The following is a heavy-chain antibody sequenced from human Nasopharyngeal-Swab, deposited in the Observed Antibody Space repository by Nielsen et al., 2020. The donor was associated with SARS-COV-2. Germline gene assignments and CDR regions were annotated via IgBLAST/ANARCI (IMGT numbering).Heavy chain of an antibody. D-gene: IGHD3-3*01. Sequence: ASVKDSCKVSGYTLTELSMHWVRQAPGKGLEWMGGFDPEDGETIYAQKFQGRVTMTEDTSTDTAYMELSSLRSEDTAVYYCATTPRRFLEWFLFDYWGQGTLVTVSS. CDR1: GYTLTELS. CDR2: FDPEDGET. J-gene: IGHJ4*02. V-gene: IGHV1-24*01. CDR3: ATTPRRFLEWFLFDY.